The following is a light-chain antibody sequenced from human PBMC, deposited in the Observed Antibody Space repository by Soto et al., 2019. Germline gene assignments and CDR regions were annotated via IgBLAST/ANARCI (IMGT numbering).Light chain of an antibody. V-gene: IGKV3-11*01. CDR2: HAS. J-gene: IGKJ4*01. CDR1: QTVTN. Sequence: DIVLTQSPATLSLSPGEGASLSCRASQTVTNLAWYQHKPGQAPRLLIYHASTRATGIPARFSGSGSGTDFTLSISSLEPEDFAVYYCQQYSSWLRSFGGGTKVEIK. CDR3: QQYSSWLRS.